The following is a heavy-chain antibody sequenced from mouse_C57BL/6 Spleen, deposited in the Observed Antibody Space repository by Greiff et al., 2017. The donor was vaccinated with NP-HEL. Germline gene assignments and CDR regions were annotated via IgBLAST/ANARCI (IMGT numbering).Heavy chain of an antibody. Sequence: QVQLQQPGAELVKPGASVKLSCKASGYTFTSYWMQWVKQRPGQGLEWIGEIDPSDSYTNYNQKFKGKATLTVDTSSSTAYMQLSSLTSEYSAVYYCARSEGSYSDYWGQGTTLTVSS. CDR3: ARSEGSYSDY. J-gene: IGHJ2*01. D-gene: IGHD1-1*01. CDR2: IDPSDSYT. CDR1: GYTFTSYW. V-gene: IGHV1-50*01.